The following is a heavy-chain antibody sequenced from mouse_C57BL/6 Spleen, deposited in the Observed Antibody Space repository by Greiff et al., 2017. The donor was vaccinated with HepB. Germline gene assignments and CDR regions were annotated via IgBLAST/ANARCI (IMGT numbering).Heavy chain of an antibody. D-gene: IGHD1-1*01. J-gene: IGHJ1*03. CDR1: GYTFTSYW. CDR3: ARWSGSSLYWYFDV. CDR2: INPSNGGT. Sequence: QVQLQQPGTELVKPGASVKLSCKASGYTFTSYWMHWVKQRPGQGLEWIGNINPSNGGTNYNEKFKSKATLTVDKSSSTAYMQLSSLTSEDSAVYYCARWSGSSLYWYFDVWGTGTTVTVSS. V-gene: IGHV1-53*01.